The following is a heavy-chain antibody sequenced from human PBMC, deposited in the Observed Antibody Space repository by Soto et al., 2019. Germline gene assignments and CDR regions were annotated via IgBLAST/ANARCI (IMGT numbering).Heavy chain of an antibody. CDR2: FRSSGDGGTT. Sequence: EVQLLESGGGLVQPGGSLRLSCAASGFTFSSYSMSWVRQAPGKGLEWVSGFRSSGDGGTTYYADSVKGRFTISRDNSKNTLFLQINSLRAEDTAIYYCAKKVNSGPGSQYFDYWGQGTLVTVSS. V-gene: IGHV3-23*01. CDR3: AKKVNSGPGSQYFDY. J-gene: IGHJ4*02. D-gene: IGHD3-10*01. CDR1: GFTFSSYS.